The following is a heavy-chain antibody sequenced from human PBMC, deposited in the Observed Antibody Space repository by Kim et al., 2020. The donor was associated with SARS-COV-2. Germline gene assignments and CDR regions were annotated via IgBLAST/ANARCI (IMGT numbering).Heavy chain of an antibody. CDR2: INPSGGST. Sequence: ASVKVSCKASGYTFTSYYMHWVRQAPGQGLEWMGIINPSGGSTSYAQKFQGRVTMTRDTSTSTVYMELSSLRSEDTAVYYCARDLTTTVTTPGVGYYYGMDVWGQGPTVTVSS. CDR1: GYTFTSYY. V-gene: IGHV1-46*01. D-gene: IGHD4-17*01. J-gene: IGHJ6*02. CDR3: ARDLTTTVTTPGVGYYYGMDV.